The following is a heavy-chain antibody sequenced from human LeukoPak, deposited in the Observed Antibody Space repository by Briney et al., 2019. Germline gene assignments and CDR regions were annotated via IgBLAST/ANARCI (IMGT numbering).Heavy chain of an antibody. J-gene: IGHJ4*02. CDR1: GTSSSDYY. V-gene: IGHV4-34*01. CDR2: INHSGYT. Sequence: SETLSLTCAVYGTSSSDYYWSWIRQPPGKGLEWIGDINHSGYTNYNPSLKSQVTISVDTSKNQFSLKLSSVTAADTAVYYCARGLGGNYFDYWGQGTLVTVSS. CDR3: ARGLGGNYFDY.